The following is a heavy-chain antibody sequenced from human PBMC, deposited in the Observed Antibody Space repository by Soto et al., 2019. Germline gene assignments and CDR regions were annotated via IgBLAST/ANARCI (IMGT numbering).Heavy chain of an antibody. CDR1: GYTFTSYA. J-gene: IGHJ4*02. Sequence: QVQLVQSGAEVKKPGASVKVSCKASGYTFTSYAMHWVRQAPGQSLEWMGWITGGNGNTKYSQKFQGRVTITRDTSASTAYRELSSLRSEDTAVYYCARAHVAVACTGWDYWGQGTLVTVSS. D-gene: IGHD6-19*01. CDR2: ITGGNGNT. CDR3: ARAHVAVACTGWDY. V-gene: IGHV1-3*01.